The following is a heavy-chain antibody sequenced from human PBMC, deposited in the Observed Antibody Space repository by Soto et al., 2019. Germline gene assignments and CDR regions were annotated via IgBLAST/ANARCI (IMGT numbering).Heavy chain of an antibody. CDR1: GGSISSYY. V-gene: IGHV4-59*01. J-gene: IGHJ4*02. CDR2: IYYSGST. CDR3: ARDLGCSGGSCYGLGFDY. D-gene: IGHD2-15*01. Sequence: WETLYLTCTVSGGSISSYYWSWIRQPPGKGLEWIGYIYYSGSTNYNPSLKSRVTISVDTSKNQFSLKLSSVTAADTAVYYCARDLGCSGGSCYGLGFDYWGQGTLVTVSS.